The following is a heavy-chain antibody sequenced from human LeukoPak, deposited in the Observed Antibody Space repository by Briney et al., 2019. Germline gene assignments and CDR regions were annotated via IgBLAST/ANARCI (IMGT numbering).Heavy chain of an antibody. Sequence: GGSLRLSCAASGFTFSSYSMNWVRQAPGKGLEWVSSISSSSSYIYYADSVKGRFTISRDNAKNSLYLQMNSLRAEDTAVYYCARANIWDRGSYYSDSWGRGTPVTVSS. CDR2: ISSSSSYI. CDR3: ARANIWDRGSYYSDS. V-gene: IGHV3-21*01. J-gene: IGHJ4*02. CDR1: GFTFSSYS. D-gene: IGHD1-26*01.